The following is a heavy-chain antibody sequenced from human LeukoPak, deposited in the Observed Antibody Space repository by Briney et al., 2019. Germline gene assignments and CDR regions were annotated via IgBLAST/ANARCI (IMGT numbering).Heavy chain of an antibody. V-gene: IGHV1-2*04. Sequence: GASVKVSCKASGYTFTGYYMHWVRQAPGQGLEWMGWINPNSGGTNYAQKFQGWVTMTRDTSISTAYMELSRLRSDDTAVYYCARQHYYDSSGYPLGALDPWGQGTLVTVSS. CDR1: GYTFTGYY. CDR3: ARQHYYDSSGYPLGALDP. D-gene: IGHD3-22*01. J-gene: IGHJ5*02. CDR2: INPNSGGT.